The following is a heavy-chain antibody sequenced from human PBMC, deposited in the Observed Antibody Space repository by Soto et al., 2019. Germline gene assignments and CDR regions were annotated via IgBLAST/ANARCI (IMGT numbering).Heavy chain of an antibody. CDR3: ATTLYGDNVDY. Sequence: QVQLVQSGAEVKKPGASVKVSCKASGYTFTSYDINWVRQATGQGLEWMGWMNPNSGNTGYAQNFQCRVTMTGNTSISTAYMELSRLRSEDTAVYYCATTLYGDNVDYWGQGTLVSVSS. J-gene: IGHJ4*02. V-gene: IGHV1-8*01. CDR2: MNPNSGNT. CDR1: GYTFTSYD. D-gene: IGHD4-17*01.